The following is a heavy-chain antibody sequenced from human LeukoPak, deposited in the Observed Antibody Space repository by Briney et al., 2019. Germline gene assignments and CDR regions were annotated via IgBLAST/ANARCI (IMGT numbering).Heavy chain of an antibody. Sequence: GGSLRLSCAASGFTFSSYGMHWVRQAPGRGLEWVAFIPYNERNKYYADSVKGRFTISRDNSKNMVHLQMNSVRAEDTAVYYCAKDFGGSGLLWYFDLWGRGTLLIVSS. CDR2: IPYNERNK. CDR1: GFTFSSYG. CDR3: AKDFGGSGLLWYFDL. D-gene: IGHD3-10*01. V-gene: IGHV3-30*02. J-gene: IGHJ2*01.